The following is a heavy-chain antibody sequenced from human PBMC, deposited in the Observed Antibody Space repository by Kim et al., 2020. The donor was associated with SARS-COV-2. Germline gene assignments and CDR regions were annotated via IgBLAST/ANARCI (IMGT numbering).Heavy chain of an antibody. CDR2: ISGSGGST. Sequence: GGSLRLSCAASGFTFSSYAMSWVRQAPGKGLEWVSAISGSGGSTYYADSVKGRFTISRDNSKNTLYLQMNSLRAGDTAVYYCAKDRSSRWSLDWFDPWGQGTLVTVSS. CDR1: GFTFSSYA. J-gene: IGHJ5*02. D-gene: IGHD6-13*01. V-gene: IGHV3-23*01. CDR3: AKDRSSRWSLDWFDP.